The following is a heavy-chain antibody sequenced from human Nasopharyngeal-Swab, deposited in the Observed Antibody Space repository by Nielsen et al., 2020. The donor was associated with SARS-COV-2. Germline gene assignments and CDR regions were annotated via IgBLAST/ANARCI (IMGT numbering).Heavy chain of an antibody. Sequence: TSAISVDSVSSNSATWNWISQPPPRCLEWLASTYYRSTWYNDYAVSVKSRITINSDTSKNQFSLQLKSVTPEDTAVYYCASYRRSGTSSLRFDCWGQGILVTVSS. CDR2: TYYRSTWYN. V-gene: IGHV6-1*01. CDR1: VDSVSSNSAT. CDR3: ASYRRSGTSSLRFDC. J-gene: IGHJ4*02. D-gene: IGHD6-6*01.